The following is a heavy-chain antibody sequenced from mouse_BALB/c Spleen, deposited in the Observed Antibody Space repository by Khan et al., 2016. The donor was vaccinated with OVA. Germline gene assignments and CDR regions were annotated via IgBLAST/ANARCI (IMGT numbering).Heavy chain of an antibody. CDR2: ISYSGNT. V-gene: IGHV3-2*02. CDR1: GYSITSDYA. CDR3: ARSGYEAWFAY. D-gene: IGHD2-14*01. J-gene: IGHJ3*01. Sequence: EVQLQESGPGLVRPSQSLSLTCTVTGYSITSDYAWNWIRQFPGNKLEWMGYISYSGNTSYNPSLKSRISITRDTSKNQLSLQLNSVTTEDTAAYYCARSGYEAWFAYWGQGTLVTVSA.